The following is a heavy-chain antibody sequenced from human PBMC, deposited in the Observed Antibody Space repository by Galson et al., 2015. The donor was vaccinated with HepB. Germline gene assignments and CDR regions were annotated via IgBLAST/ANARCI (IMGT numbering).Heavy chain of an antibody. Sequence: SLRLSCAASGFNFSASTMNWVRQAPGKGLEWVASISYRYIYYADSVEGRLTITRDNAKNSVFLEMNSLRVEDTAVYYCARRPPGDDWLFFFDYWGLGTLVTVSS. CDR3: ARRPPGDDWLFFFDY. D-gene: IGHD3-9*01. J-gene: IGHJ4*02. V-gene: IGHV3-21*01. CDR2: ISYRYI. CDR1: GFNFSAST.